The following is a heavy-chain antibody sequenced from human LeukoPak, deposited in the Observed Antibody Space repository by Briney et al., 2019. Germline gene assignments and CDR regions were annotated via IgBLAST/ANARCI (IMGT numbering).Heavy chain of an antibody. CDR3: ARAFQLLWFDP. D-gene: IGHD2-2*01. V-gene: IGHV1-69*04. CDR1: GGTFSSYA. CDR2: IIPILGIA. J-gene: IGHJ5*02. Sequence: ASVKVSCKASGGTFSSYAISWVRQAPGQGLEWMGRIIPILGIANYAQKFQGRVTMTRDTSTSTVYMELSSLRSEDTAVYYCARAFQLLWFDPWGQGTLVTVSS.